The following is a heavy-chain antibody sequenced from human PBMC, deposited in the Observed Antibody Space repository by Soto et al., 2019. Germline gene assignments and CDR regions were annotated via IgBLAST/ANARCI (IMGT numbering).Heavy chain of an antibody. CDR2: ISGNGDTT. Sequence: EVQLLESGGGLVQPGGSLRLSCEVGRFTFRSYGVTWVRQAPGNGLEWVSVISGNGDTTYYADSVKGRFTISRDNSKNTLYLQMNSLRAEDTVAYYCAKGPWTIGRYLGMDAWGQGTTVTVSS. J-gene: IGHJ6*02. V-gene: IGHV3-23*01. CDR1: RFTFRSYG. D-gene: IGHD3-16*02. CDR3: AKGPWTIGRYLGMDA.